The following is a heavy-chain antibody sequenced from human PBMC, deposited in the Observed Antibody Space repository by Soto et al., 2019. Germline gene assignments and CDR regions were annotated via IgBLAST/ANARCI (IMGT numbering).Heavy chain of an antibody. J-gene: IGHJ4*01. CDR1: GFNFRSYA. Sequence: DVELSESGGGLVQPGGSLRLSCAASGFNFRSYAMSWVRRAPGKGLEWVSAIGGSGGTSYFADSVRGRFTISRDNSKNTLYLQLSSLRVEDTAEYFCAKGRGSSWTIDYWGHGTLVTVS. CDR2: IGGSGGTS. D-gene: IGHD6-13*01. V-gene: IGHV3-23*01. CDR3: AKGRGSSWTIDY.